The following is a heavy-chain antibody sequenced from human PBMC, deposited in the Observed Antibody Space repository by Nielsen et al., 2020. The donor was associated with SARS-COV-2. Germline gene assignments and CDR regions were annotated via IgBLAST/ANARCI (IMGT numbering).Heavy chain of an antibody. Sequence: WIRQPPGKGLEWIGSIYYSGSTYYSPSLKSRVTISVDTSKNQFSLKLSSVTAADTALYYCARERVGGITIFGVVTRYGMDVWGQGTTVTVSS. CDR2: IYYSGST. V-gene: IGHV4-39*02. CDR3: ARERVGGITIFGVVTRYGMDV. D-gene: IGHD3-3*01. J-gene: IGHJ6*02.